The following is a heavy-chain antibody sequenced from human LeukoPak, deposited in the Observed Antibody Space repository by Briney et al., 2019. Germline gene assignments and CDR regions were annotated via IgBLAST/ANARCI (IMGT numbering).Heavy chain of an antibody. CDR3: ARDHTIFGVATMGWFDP. CDR1: GGSISSYY. CDR2: IYTSGST. V-gene: IGHV4-4*07. D-gene: IGHD3-3*01. Sequence: SETLSLTCTVSGGSISSYYWSWIRQPAGKGLEWIGRIYTSGSTNYNPSLKSRVTMSVDTSKNQFSLKLSSVTAADTAVYYCARDHTIFGVATMGWFDPWGQEPWSPSPQ. J-gene: IGHJ5*02.